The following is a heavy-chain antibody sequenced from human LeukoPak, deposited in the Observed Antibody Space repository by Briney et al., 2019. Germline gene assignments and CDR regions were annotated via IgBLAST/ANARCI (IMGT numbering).Heavy chain of an antibody. D-gene: IGHD3-22*01. J-gene: IGHJ4*02. Sequence: ASVKVSCKVSGYTLTELSMRWVRQAPGKGLEWMGGFDPEDGETIYAQKFQGRVTMTEDTSTDTAYMELSSLRSEDTAVYYRATSSGYTHDFDYWGQGTLVTVSS. CDR1: GYTLTELS. V-gene: IGHV1-24*01. CDR3: ATSSGYTHDFDY. CDR2: FDPEDGET.